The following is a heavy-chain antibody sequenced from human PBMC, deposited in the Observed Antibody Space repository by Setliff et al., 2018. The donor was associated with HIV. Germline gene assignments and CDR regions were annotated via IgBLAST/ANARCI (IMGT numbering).Heavy chain of an antibody. CDR2: INPSGTLK. V-gene: IGHV3-11*01. Sequence: GGSLRLSCTASGFDFSDYYISWIRQAPGRGLEWISYINPSGTLKRYADSVKGRFTISRDNARNSLYLQMNNLRADDTAVYYCARDPSTSWYTYSYWGPGTLVT. CDR1: GFDFSDYY. CDR3: ARDPSTSWYTYSY. J-gene: IGHJ4*02. D-gene: IGHD6-13*01.